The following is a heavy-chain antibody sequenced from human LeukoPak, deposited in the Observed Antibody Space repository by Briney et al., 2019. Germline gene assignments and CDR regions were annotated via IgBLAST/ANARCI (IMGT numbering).Heavy chain of an antibody. V-gene: IGHV1-24*01. J-gene: IGHJ6*03. CDR1: GYTLTELS. D-gene: IGHD2-2*01. CDR3: ATGVVPAAYAYYYYYYMDV. Sequence: ASVKVSCKVSGYTLTELSMHWVRQAPGKGLEWMGGFDPEDGETIYAQKFQGRVTMTEDTSTDTAYMELSSLRSEDTAVYYCATGVVPAAYAYYYYYYMDVWGKGTTVTVSS. CDR2: FDPEDGET.